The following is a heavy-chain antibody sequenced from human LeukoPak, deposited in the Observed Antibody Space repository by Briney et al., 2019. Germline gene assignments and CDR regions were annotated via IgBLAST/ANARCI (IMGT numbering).Heavy chain of an antibody. Sequence: SETLSLTCAVSGYSIISDYYWGWIRQPPGKGLEWIGTIYHSGSTYYNPSLKSRVTISIDTSKNQFSLKLNSVTPEDTAVYYCAREDSSGWFPFDYWGQGTLVTVSS. J-gene: IGHJ4*02. CDR3: AREDSSGWFPFDY. CDR1: GYSIISDYY. D-gene: IGHD6-19*01. V-gene: IGHV4-38-2*02. CDR2: IYHSGST.